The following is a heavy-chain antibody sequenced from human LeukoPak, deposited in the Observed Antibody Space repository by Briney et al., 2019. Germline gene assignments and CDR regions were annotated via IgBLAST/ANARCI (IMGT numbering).Heavy chain of an antibody. V-gene: IGHV4-4*07. CDR3: ARSGYSSGPDY. J-gene: IGHJ4*02. Sequence: SETLSLTCTVSGGSISSYYWSWIRQPAGRGLEWIGRIYFNGSTNYNPSLKSRVTMSVDTSKNQFSLKLSSVTAADTAVYYCARSGYSSGPDYWGQGTLVTVSS. CDR2: IYFNGST. CDR1: GGSISSYY. D-gene: IGHD6-19*01.